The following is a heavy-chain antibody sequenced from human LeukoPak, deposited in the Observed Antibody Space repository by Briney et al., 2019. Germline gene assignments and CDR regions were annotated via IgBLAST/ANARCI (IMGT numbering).Heavy chain of an antibody. CDR3: ARHETMASYYMDV. Sequence: PGGSLRLSCAASGFTFSSCSMNWVRQAPGKGLEWVSSISSSSSYIYYADSVKGRFTISRDNAKNSLYLQMNSLRAEDTAVYYCARHETMASYYMDVWGKGTTVTVSS. V-gene: IGHV3-21*01. J-gene: IGHJ6*03. D-gene: IGHD5-24*01. CDR1: GFTFSSCS. CDR2: ISSSSSYI.